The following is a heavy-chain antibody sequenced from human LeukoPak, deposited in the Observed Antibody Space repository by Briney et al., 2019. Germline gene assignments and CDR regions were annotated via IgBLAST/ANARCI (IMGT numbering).Heavy chain of an antibody. V-gene: IGHV4-30-2*01. Sequence: SETLSLTCAVSGVSISSGGYSWSWIRQPPGKGLECIGYIYHGESTYYNPSLKSRVTISVDGSKNQFSLRLSSVTAADTAVYYCARAHRSGWEGSWFDPWGQGTLVTVSS. CDR1: GVSISSGGYS. J-gene: IGHJ5*02. D-gene: IGHD6-19*01. CDR3: ARAHRSGWEGSWFDP. CDR2: IYHGEST.